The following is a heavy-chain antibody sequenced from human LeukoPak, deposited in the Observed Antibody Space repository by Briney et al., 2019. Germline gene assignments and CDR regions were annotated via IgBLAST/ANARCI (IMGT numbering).Heavy chain of an antibody. V-gene: IGHV4-59*01. D-gene: IGHD6-19*01. J-gene: IGHJ4*02. Sequence: SETLSLTCTVSGGSISSYYWSWIRQPPGEGLEWIGYIYYSGSTNYNPSLKSRVTISVDTSKNQFSLKLSSGTAADTAVYYCARTLGWYVEGDYWGQGTLVTVSS. CDR1: GGSISSYY. CDR3: ARTLGWYVEGDY. CDR2: IYYSGST.